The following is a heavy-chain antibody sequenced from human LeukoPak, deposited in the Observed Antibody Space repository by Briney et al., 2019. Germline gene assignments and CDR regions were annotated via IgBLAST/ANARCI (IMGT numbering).Heavy chain of an antibody. J-gene: IGHJ6*03. CDR1: GGSISSYY. V-gene: IGHV4-59*01. Sequence: PSETLSLTCTVSGGSISSYYWSWIRQPPGKGLEWIGYIYYSGSTNYNTSPKSQVTISVDTSKNQFSLKLSSVTAADTAVYYCARSYSNYLYYYYMDVWGKGTTVTVSS. CDR2: IYYSGST. D-gene: IGHD4-11*01. CDR3: ARSYSNYLYYYYMDV.